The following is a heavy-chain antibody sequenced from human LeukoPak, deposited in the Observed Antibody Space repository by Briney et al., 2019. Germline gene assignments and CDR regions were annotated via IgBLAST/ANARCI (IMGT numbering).Heavy chain of an antibody. CDR2: IYYSGST. D-gene: IGHD2-2*01. CDR1: GGSVSSGSYY. V-gene: IGHV4-61*01. Sequence: SETLSHTCTVSGGSVSSGSYYWSWIRQPPGKGLEWIGYIYYSGSTNYNPSLKSRVTISVDTSKNQFSLKLSSVTAADTAVYYCARVEDCSSTSCYTFDYWGQGTLVTVSS. CDR3: ARVEDCSSTSCYTFDY. J-gene: IGHJ4*02.